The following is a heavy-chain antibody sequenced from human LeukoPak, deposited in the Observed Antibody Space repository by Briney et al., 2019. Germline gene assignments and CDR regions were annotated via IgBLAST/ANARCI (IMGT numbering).Heavy chain of an antibody. D-gene: IGHD2-15*01. Sequence: GGSLRLSCAASGFTFSTYVMTWVRQAPGKGLEWVSGISGSGGSTYYADSVKDRFTISRDNSKNTLYLQMNSLRAEDTAVYYCAKETVVVVAATPDAFDIWGQGTMVTVSS. V-gene: IGHV3-23*01. J-gene: IGHJ3*02. CDR1: GFTFSTYV. CDR2: ISGSGGST. CDR3: AKETVVVVAATPDAFDI.